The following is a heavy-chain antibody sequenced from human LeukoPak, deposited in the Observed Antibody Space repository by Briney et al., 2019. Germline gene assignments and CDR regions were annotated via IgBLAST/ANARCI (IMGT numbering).Heavy chain of an antibody. CDR1: GFTFSSYS. Sequence: GGSLRLSCAASGFTFSSYSMNWVRQAPGKGLEWVANIKQDGSEKYYVDSVKGRFTISRDNAKNSLYLQMNSLRAEDTAVYYCARDSVDYWGQGTLVTVSS. CDR3: ARDSVDY. CDR2: IKQDGSEK. J-gene: IGHJ4*02. V-gene: IGHV3-7*01. D-gene: IGHD3-10*01.